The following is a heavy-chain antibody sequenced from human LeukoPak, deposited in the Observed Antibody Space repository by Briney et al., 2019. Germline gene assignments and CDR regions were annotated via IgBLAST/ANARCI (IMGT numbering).Heavy chain of an antibody. CDR1: GGSISSTNYY. CDR3: ARRYNWNDRWD. V-gene: IGHV4-39*07. Sequence: KPSATLSLTCTVSGGSISSTNYYWGWIRQPPGKGLAWIWSIYYSGSTYYTPSLKSRLTISLDTSKNQFSLRLSSVTAADTAFYYCARRYNWNDRWDWGQGTLVTVSP. J-gene: IGHJ4*02. D-gene: IGHD1-1*01. CDR2: IYYSGST.